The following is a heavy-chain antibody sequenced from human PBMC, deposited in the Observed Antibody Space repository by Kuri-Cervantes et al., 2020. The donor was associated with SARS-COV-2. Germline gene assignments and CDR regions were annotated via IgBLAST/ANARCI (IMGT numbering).Heavy chain of an antibody. CDR1: GYSISSSNW. J-gene: IGHJ5*02. CDR3: ARKESTAMTPFDP. Sequence: SQTLSLTCAVSGYSISSSNWWGWIRQPPGKGPEWIGYIYYDGTTYYNPSLKSRVTMSVDTYKNEFSLNLSSVTAVDTAVYYCARKESTAMTPFDPWGQGTLVTVSS. V-gene: IGHV4-28*01. CDR2: IYYDGTT. D-gene: IGHD5-18*01.